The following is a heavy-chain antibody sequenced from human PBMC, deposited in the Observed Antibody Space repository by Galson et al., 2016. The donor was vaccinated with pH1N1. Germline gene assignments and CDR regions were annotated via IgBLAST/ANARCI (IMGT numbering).Heavy chain of an antibody. J-gene: IGHJ5*02. V-gene: IGHV1-8*02. CDR2: MNPNSGNT. Sequence: SVKVSCKASGYTFTSYDINWVRQATGQGLEWMGWMNPNSGNTGYAQKFQGRVTMTRNTSISTAYMELSSLRSEDTAVYYCARSPGFNYGRNFIDPWGQGTLVTVAS. D-gene: IGHD3-16*01. CDR1: GYTFTSYD. CDR3: ARSPGFNYGRNFIDP.